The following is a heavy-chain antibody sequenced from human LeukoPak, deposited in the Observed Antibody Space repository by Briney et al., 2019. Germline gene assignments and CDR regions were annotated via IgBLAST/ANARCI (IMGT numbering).Heavy chain of an antibody. CDR2: INRDGSEK. J-gene: IGHJ6*02. CDR3: AKENGVCCYYYYGMDV. Sequence: GGSLRLSCAASGFTFSSYWMNWVRQAPGKGLEWVANINRDGSEKHYVDSVKGRFTVSRDNAKNSLYLQMNSLRTEDSALYYCAKENGVCCYYYYGMDVWGQGTTVTVSS. CDR1: GFTFSSYW. D-gene: IGHD2-8*01. V-gene: IGHV3-7*04.